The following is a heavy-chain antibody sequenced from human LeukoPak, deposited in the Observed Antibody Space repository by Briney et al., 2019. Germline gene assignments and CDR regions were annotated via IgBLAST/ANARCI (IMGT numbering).Heavy chain of an antibody. V-gene: IGHV4-39*07. CDR3: ARAYGSGRVDWFDP. CDR1: GGSISSITSLTYY. CDR2: VHYSGST. Sequence: PSETLSLTCIVSGGSISSITSLTYYWNWIRQSPGTGLEWIGSVHYSGSTYYNPSLKSRVTISVDTSKNQFSLKLSSVTAADTAVYYCARAYGSGRVDWFDPWGQGTLVTVSS. J-gene: IGHJ5*02. D-gene: IGHD3-10*01.